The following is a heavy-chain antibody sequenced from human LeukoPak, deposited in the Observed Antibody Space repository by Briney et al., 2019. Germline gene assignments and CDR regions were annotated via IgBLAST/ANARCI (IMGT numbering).Heavy chain of an antibody. D-gene: IGHD2-15*01. CDR2: ISAYNGNT. CDR1: GYSFTSYW. Sequence: GESLKISCKGSGYSFTSYWIGWVRQAPGQGLEWMGWISAYNGNTIYAQKAKGRVTMTTDTSTSTAYMELRSLKSDDTAVYYCARASYCSDGSCYSDYWGQGTLVTVSS. CDR3: ARASYCSDGSCYSDY. J-gene: IGHJ4*02. V-gene: IGHV1-18*04.